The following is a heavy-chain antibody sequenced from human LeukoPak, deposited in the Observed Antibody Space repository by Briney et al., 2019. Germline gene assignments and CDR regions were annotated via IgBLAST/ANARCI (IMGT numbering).Heavy chain of an antibody. Sequence: GGSLRLSCAASGFTFSSYAMSWVRQAPGKGLEWVSAISGSGGGTYYADSVKGRFTISRDNSKNTLYLQMNSLRAEDTAVYYCAKESSSGWPFVYYYYYYGMDVWGQGTTVTVSS. J-gene: IGHJ6*02. CDR2: ISGSGGGT. CDR1: GFTFSSYA. CDR3: AKESSSGWPFVYYYYYYGMDV. V-gene: IGHV3-23*01. D-gene: IGHD6-19*01.